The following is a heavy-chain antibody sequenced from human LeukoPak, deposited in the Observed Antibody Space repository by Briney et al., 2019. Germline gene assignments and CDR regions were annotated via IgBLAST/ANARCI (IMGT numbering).Heavy chain of an antibody. J-gene: IGHJ3*02. CDR1: GFTFSSYT. CDR3: ATDSGSYRHDAFDM. CDR2: IRSSSSYI. V-gene: IGHV3-21*01. D-gene: IGHD1-26*01. Sequence: PGGSLRLSCAASGFTFSSYTMNWVRQAPGKGLEWVSFIRSSSSYIYYADSVKGRFTISRDNAKNSLYLQMNSLRVEDTAVYYCATDSGSYRHDAFDMWGQGTTVTVSS.